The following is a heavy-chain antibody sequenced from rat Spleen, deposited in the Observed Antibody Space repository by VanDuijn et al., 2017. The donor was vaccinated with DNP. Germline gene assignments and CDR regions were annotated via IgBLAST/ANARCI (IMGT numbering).Heavy chain of an antibody. V-gene: IGHV5-27*01. CDR1: GFTFSYYG. D-gene: IGHD1-11*01. CDR3: TTDFERGY. J-gene: IGHJ2*01. CDR2: ITTSGSST. Sequence: EVQLVESGGGLVQPGRSLKLSCAASGFTFSYYGMAWVRQAPKKGLEWVASITTSGSSTSYRDSVKGRFTISRDNAKSTFYLQMDSLRSEDTATYYCTTDFERGYWGQGVMVTVSS.